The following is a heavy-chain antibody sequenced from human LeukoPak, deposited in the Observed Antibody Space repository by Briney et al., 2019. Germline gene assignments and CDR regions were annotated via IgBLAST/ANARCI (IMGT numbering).Heavy chain of an antibody. D-gene: IGHD3-3*01. CDR3: ASTQLTYYDFWSGYYRDYGMDV. CDR2: MNPNSGNT. Sequence: ASVKVSCKASGYTFTSYDINWVRQATGQGLEWMGWMNPNSGNTGYAQKFQGRVTMTRNTSISTAYMELSSLRSEDTAVYYCASTQLTYYDFWSGYYRDYGMDVWGRGTTVTVSS. J-gene: IGHJ6*02. CDR1: GYTFTSYD. V-gene: IGHV1-8*01.